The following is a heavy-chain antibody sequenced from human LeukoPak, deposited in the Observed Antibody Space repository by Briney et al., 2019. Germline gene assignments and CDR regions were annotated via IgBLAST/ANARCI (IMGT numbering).Heavy chain of an antibody. Sequence: ASVKVSCKASGYTFTGYYMHWVRQAPGQGLEWMGWINPNSGGTNYAQKFQGRVTMTRDTSISTAYMELSRLRSDDTAVYYCAREASSSSYYYYMDVWGKGTTVTVSS. CDR3: AREASSSSYYYYMDV. CDR2: INPNSGGT. CDR1: GYTFTGYY. J-gene: IGHJ6*03. D-gene: IGHD6-6*01. V-gene: IGHV1-2*02.